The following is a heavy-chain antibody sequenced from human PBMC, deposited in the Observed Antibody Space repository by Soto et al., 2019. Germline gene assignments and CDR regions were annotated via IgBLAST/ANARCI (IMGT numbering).Heavy chain of an antibody. Sequence: EVQLLGSGGGLVQPGGSLRLSCVASGFTFSTYWMNWVRQAPGMGLEWVANINPDGSVGTYVDSVKGRFTTSRDNAKNSMYLQMHSLRADDTAVYFCAGWGGHDYNYWGQGILVTVSS. CDR3: AGWGGHDYNY. CDR1: GFTFSTYW. CDR2: INPDGSVG. J-gene: IGHJ4*02. V-gene: IGHV3-7*03. D-gene: IGHD3-16*01.